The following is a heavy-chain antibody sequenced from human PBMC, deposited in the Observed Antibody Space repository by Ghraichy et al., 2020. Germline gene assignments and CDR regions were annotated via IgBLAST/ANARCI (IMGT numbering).Heavy chain of an antibody. V-gene: IGHV3-23*01. J-gene: IGHJ5*02. CDR3: AKSWGYCSGGACPPYNWFDP. Sequence: GGSLRLSCAASGFTFSSYAMSWVRQAPGKGLEWVSTIGSSGGSTYHADSVKGRFTVSIDNSKNTLFMQMSSLRAEDTAVYYCAKSWGYCSGGACPPYNWFDPWGQGTLVTVSS. D-gene: IGHD2-15*01. CDR2: IGSSGGST. CDR1: GFTFSSYA.